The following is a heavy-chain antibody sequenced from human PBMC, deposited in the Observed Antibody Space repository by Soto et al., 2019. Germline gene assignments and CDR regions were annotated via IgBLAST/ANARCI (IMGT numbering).Heavy chain of an antibody. Sequence: ASVKVSCKASGYTFTSYYMHWVRQAPGQGLEWMGIINPSGGNTNYAQKFRGRVTMTRDTSTTTVYLELSSLRTDDTAVYYCARGRLADCGGDCSLSIRGQGTLVTVSS. CDR1: GYTFTSYY. V-gene: IGHV1-46*01. D-gene: IGHD2-21*02. CDR3: ARGRLADCGGDCSLSI. CDR2: INPSGGNT. J-gene: IGHJ4*02.